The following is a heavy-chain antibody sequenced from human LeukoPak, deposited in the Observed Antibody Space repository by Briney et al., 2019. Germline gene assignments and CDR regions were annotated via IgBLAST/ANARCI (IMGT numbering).Heavy chain of an antibody. J-gene: IGHJ4*02. CDR2: ISAYNGNT. V-gene: IGHV1-18*01. CDR1: GYTFTSYG. Sequence: ASVKVSCKASGYTFTSYGISWVRQAPGQGLEWMGWISAYNGNTNYAQKLQGRVTMTTDTSTSTAYMELRSLRSDDTAVYYCATGSLWFGELPYYFDYRGQGTLVTVSS. D-gene: IGHD3-10*01. CDR3: ATGSLWFGELPYYFDY.